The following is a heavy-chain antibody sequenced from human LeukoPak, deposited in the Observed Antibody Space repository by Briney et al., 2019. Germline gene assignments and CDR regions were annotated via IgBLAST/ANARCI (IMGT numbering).Heavy chain of an antibody. V-gene: IGHV3-23*01. CDR1: GFTFSSYA. Sequence: GGSLRLSCAASGFTFSSYAMSWVRQAPGKGLEWVSAISGSGGSTYHADSVKGRFTISRDNSKNTLYLQMNSLRAEDTAVYYCAKDVLRQIYYDSSGYYYEPWGQGTMVTVSS. CDR2: ISGSGGST. J-gene: IGHJ3*01. D-gene: IGHD3-22*01. CDR3: AKDVLRQIYYDSSGYYYEP.